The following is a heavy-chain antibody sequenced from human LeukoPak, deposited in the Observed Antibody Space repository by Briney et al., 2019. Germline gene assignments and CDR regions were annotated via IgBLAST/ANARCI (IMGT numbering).Heavy chain of an antibody. CDR2: INPSGGST. Sequence: GASVKVSCKASGGTFSSYAISWVRQAPGQGLEWMGIINPSGGSTSYAQKFQGRVTMTRDTSTSTVYMELSSLRSEDTAVYYCARPPDGSYQPYDYWGQGTLVTVSS. J-gene: IGHJ4*02. D-gene: IGHD1-26*01. CDR3: ARPPDGSYQPYDY. CDR1: GGTFSSYA. V-gene: IGHV1-46*01.